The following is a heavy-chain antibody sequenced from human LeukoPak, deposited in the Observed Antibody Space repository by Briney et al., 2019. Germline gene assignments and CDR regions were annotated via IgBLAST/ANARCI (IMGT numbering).Heavy chain of an antibody. Sequence: SETLSLTCTVSGGSISSSSYYWGWIRQPPGKGLEWIGSIYYSGSTYYNPSLKSRVTISVDTSKNQFSLKLSSVTAADTAVYYCARGVVVPAAPPHFDYWGQGTLVTVSS. CDR3: ARGVVVPAAPPHFDY. CDR2: IYYSGST. J-gene: IGHJ4*02. D-gene: IGHD2-2*01. CDR1: GGSISSSSYY. V-gene: IGHV4-39*01.